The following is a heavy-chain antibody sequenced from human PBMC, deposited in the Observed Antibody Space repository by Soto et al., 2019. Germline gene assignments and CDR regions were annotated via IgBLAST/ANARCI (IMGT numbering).Heavy chain of an antibody. J-gene: IGHJ6*02. Sequence: GGSLRLSCAASGFTFSDLAMNWVRQAPGKGLECVSSLSNGGRSTYYADSVKGRFTISGDNSKNTMYLQMNSLRAEDTAVYYCARGYCSGGSCYSGWSMDVWGQGTTVTVSS. CDR3: ARGYCSGGSCYSGWSMDV. CDR1: GFTFSDLA. V-gene: IGHV3-23*01. CDR2: LSNGGRST. D-gene: IGHD2-15*01.